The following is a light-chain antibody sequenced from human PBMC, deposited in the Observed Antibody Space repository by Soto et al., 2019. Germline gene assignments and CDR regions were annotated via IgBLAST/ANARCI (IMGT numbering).Light chain of an antibody. CDR1: QSVSSRY. Sequence: VLTQYPGTLSWSSGERATLSCRASQSVSSRYLAWYQQKPGKAPRILIYGSSSRATGIPDWFSGSRSWTDFTLTISRLELEDFATYYCQQYGSSPLTFGPGTPVDI. J-gene: IGKJ3*01. V-gene: IGKV3-20*01. CDR3: QQYGSSPLT. CDR2: GSS.